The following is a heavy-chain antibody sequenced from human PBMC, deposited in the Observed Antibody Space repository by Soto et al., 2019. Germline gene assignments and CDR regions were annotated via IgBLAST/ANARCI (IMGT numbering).Heavy chain of an antibody. CDR2: ISSSSSYI. CDR3: AGGTINMIVA. CDR1: GFTFSSYS. J-gene: IGHJ1*01. D-gene: IGHD3-22*01. Sequence: PGGSLRLSCAASGFTFSSYSMNWVRQAPGKGLEWVSSISSSSSYIYYADSVKGRFTISRDNAKNSLYPQMNSLRAEDTAVYSCAGGTINMIVAWGQGTLVTVSS. V-gene: IGHV3-21*01.